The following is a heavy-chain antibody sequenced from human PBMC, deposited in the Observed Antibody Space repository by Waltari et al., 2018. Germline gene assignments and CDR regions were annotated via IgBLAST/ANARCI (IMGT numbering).Heavy chain of an antibody. CDR3: ARDEYSSSSDLGY. CDR1: GGTFSSYA. V-gene: IGHV1-69*09. CDR2: IIPSLGIA. Sequence: QVQLVQSGAEVKKPGSSVKVSCKASGGTFSSYAISWVRQAPGQGVEWMGRIIPSLGIANYAQKFQGRVTITADKSTSTAYMELSSLRSEDTAVYYCARDEYSSSSDLGYWGQGTLVTVSS. D-gene: IGHD6-6*01. J-gene: IGHJ4*02.